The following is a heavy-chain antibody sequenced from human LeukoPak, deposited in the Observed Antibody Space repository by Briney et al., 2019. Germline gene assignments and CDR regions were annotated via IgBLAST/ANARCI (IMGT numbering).Heavy chain of an antibody. V-gene: IGHV1-69*01. J-gene: IGHJ4*02. D-gene: IGHD2-21*02. CDR1: GGTFSSYA. CDR2: IVPIFGTA. CDR3: ARGVVCGGDCYDFDY. Sequence: GASVKVSCKASGGTFSSYAISWVRQAHGQGLEWMGGIVPIFGTANYAQRFQGRVTITADESTSTAYVELSSLRSEDTAVYYCARGVVCGGDCYDFDYWGQGTLVTVSS.